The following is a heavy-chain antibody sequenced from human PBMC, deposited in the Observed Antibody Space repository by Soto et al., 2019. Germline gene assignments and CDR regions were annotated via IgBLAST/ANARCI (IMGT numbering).Heavy chain of an antibody. J-gene: IGHJ3*02. CDR3: AKDVSRWMITFGGVIEDALDI. CDR1: GFTFSSYA. Sequence: GGSLRLSCAASGFTFSSYAMSWVRQAPGKGLEWVSAISGSGGSTYYADSVKGRFTISRDNSKNTLYLQMNSLRAEDTAVYYCAKDVSRWMITFGGVIEDALDIWGQGQWSPSPQ. CDR2: ISGSGGST. V-gene: IGHV3-23*01. D-gene: IGHD3-16*02.